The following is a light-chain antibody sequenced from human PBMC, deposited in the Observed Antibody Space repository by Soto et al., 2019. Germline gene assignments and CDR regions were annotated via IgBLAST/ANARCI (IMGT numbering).Light chain of an antibody. CDR2: DAS. CDR1: ESVSRN. J-gene: IGKJ5*01. Sequence: EVVMTQSPATLSVKPRDRATLSCRASESVSRNLDWYQQKPGQAPRLLIYDASTRATGIPDRFSGGGSGTEFTLTISSLQSEEVVVCYCHQYNSYPPITFGQGTLLEI. CDR3: HQYNSYPPIT. V-gene: IGKV3-15*01.